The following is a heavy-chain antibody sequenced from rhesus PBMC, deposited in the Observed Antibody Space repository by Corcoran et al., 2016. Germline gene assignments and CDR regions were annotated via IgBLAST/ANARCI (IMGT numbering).Heavy chain of an antibody. CDR3: ARGGYSSGWYYFDY. V-gene: IGHV1-156*01. CDR1: GYTFTEFS. J-gene: IGHJ4*01. CDR2: LVPVYREI. D-gene: IGHD6-31*01. Sequence: EVQLVQSGAEVKKPGASVKVSCKVSGYTFTEFSMHWVRQDPGKGLEWMGGLVPVYREIIPADEFEGRVTMTEDTAQATAYMELSSLRSEDTAVYYCARGGYSSGWYYFDYWGQGVLVTVSS.